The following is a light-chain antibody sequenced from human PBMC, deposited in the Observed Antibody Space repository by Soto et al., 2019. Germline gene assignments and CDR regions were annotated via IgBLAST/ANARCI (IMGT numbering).Light chain of an antibody. CDR3: QHRTNWPLT. V-gene: IGKV3-11*01. Sequence: EIVLTQSPVTLSLSPGERATLSCRASQSVTTFLAWYQQKPGQAPRLLIYDASKRATGIPARFSGSGSGTDFTLTISSLEPEDFAGYYCQHRTNWPLTFGGGTKVEIK. CDR2: DAS. CDR1: QSVTTF. J-gene: IGKJ4*01.